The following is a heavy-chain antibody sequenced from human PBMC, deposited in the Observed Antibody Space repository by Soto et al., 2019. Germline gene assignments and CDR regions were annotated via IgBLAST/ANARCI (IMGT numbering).Heavy chain of an antibody. Sequence: GESLKISCQGSGYSFTSYWISWVRQMPGKGLEWMGRIDPSDSYTNYSPSFQGHVTISADRSISTAYLQWSSLKASDTAMYYCGRTIAVAGNERYWGQGTLVTVSS. CDR1: GYSFTSYW. CDR2: IDPSDSYT. CDR3: GRTIAVAGNERY. V-gene: IGHV5-10-1*01. D-gene: IGHD6-19*01. J-gene: IGHJ4*02.